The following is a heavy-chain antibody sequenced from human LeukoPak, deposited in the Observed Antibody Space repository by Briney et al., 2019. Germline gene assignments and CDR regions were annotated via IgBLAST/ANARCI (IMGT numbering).Heavy chain of an antibody. D-gene: IGHD2-2*01. Sequence: SETLSLTCTVSGGSISSSSFFWAWIRQPPGKGLEWIGTVSYSGTTYYSPSLKSRVTISVDTSKNQFSLGLTSVTAADTALYYCAKLTCSSTFCPLDYWGQGTLVTVSS. CDR1: GGSISSSSFF. CDR2: VSYSGTT. V-gene: IGHV4-39*01. J-gene: IGHJ4*02. CDR3: AKLTCSSTFCPLDY.